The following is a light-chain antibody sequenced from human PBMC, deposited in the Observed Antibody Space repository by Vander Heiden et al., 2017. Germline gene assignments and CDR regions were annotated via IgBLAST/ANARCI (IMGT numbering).Light chain of an antibody. CDR1: NIGTKT. CDR2: DDS. Sequence: SYVLTQPPSVPVAPGQTAKITCGGNNIGTKTVYWYQQRPGQAPVLVIYDDSDRPSGIPERFSGSNSGNAATLTISRVEAGDEADYYCQVWDSTTDHHVFATGTKVTVL. CDR3: QVWDSTTDHHV. V-gene: IGLV3-21*02. J-gene: IGLJ1*01.